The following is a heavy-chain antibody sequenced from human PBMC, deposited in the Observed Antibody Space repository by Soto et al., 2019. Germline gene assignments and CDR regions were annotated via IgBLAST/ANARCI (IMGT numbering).Heavy chain of an antibody. CDR2: IYPGDSDT. D-gene: IGHD7-27*01. V-gene: IGHV5-51*01. CDR3: ARHVNWGADALDI. CDR1: GYSFTSYW. Sequence: GESLKISCKGSGYSFTSYWIGWVRQMPGKGLEWMGIIYPGDSDTSYSPSFQGTVTISAHKYISTDYLQWSNLKASDTAMYYCARHVNWGADALDIWGQGTMVTVSS. J-gene: IGHJ3*02.